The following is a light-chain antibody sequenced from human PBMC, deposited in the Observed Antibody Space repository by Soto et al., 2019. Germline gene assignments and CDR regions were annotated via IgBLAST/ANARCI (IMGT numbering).Light chain of an antibody. CDR1: QSVRTW. CDR3: LEYNSHLIYT. Sequence: DIQMTQSPSTLSASVGDRVTITCRASQSVRTWLAWYQQKPGKAPKLLIYKASSLQSGVPSRFSGSGSGTDFTLIICRLQPDDFATYYCLEYNSHLIYTFGQGTKVEIK. CDR2: KAS. V-gene: IGKV1-5*03. J-gene: IGKJ2*01.